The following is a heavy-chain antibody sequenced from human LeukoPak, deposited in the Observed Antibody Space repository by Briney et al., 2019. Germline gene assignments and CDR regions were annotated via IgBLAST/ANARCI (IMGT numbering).Heavy chain of an antibody. D-gene: IGHD6-13*01. Sequence: PGGSLRLSCAASGFTLSSYAMAWVRQAPGKGLEWLAVISFAGSNKYYADSVKGRFTISRDNSKNTLYLQMISLRAEDTAVYYCAIAAAGSFDYWGQGPLVTVSS. CDR2: ISFAGSNK. CDR3: AIAAAGSFDY. V-gene: IGHV3-30-3*01. J-gene: IGHJ4*02. CDR1: GFTLSSYA.